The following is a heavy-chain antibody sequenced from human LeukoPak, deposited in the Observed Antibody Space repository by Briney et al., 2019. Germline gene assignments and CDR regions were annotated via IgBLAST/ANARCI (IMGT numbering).Heavy chain of an antibody. CDR3: AKDPYGTRYFDY. CDR2: IGTAGDT. V-gene: IGHV3-13*01. D-gene: IGHD2-2*01. Sequence: GGSLRLSCAASGFTFSSYDMHWVRQATGKGLEWVSAIGTAGDTYYPGSVKGRFTISRENAKNSLYLQMNSLRAGDTAVYYCAKDPYGTRYFDYWGQGTLVTVSS. CDR1: GFTFSSYD. J-gene: IGHJ4*02.